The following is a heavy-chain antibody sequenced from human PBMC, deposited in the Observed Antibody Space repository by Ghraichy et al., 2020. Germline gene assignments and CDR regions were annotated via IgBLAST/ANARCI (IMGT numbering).Heavy chain of an antibody. CDR2: IYYSGTT. D-gene: IGHD6-13*01. CDR3: ARYLVGSSWYGDWYFDL. Sequence: SETLSLTCTVSGGSISSYYWSWIRQPPGKGLEWIGYIYYSGTTSYHPSLKSRVTISVDTSKNQFSLKLSSVTAADTAVYYCARYLVGSSWYGDWYFDLWGRGTLVTVSS. J-gene: IGHJ2*01. V-gene: IGHV4-59*01. CDR1: GGSISSYY.